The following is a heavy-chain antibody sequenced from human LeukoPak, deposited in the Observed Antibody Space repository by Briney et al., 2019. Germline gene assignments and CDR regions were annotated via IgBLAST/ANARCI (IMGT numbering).Heavy chain of an antibody. CDR3: ARAPIHYYDSSGYYFDY. D-gene: IGHD3-22*01. J-gene: IGHJ4*02. CDR2: INHSGST. CDR1: GGSFSGYY. Sequence: SETLSLTCAVYGGSFSGYYWSWIRQPPGKGLEWIGEINHSGSTNYNPSLKSRVTISVDTSKNQFSLKLSSVTAADTAVYYCARAPIHYYDSSGYYFDYWGQGTLVTVSS. V-gene: IGHV4-34*01.